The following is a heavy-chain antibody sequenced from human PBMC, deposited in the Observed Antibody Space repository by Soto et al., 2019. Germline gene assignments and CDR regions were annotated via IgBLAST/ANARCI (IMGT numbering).Heavy chain of an antibody. CDR2: IYYSGNT. J-gene: IGHJ6*02. CDR3: ASPALCVMVV. Sequence: KTSETLSLTCSVSGGSISSGYYYWSWIRQPPGKGLEWIGNIYYSGNTYYNPSLKSRLIISIDTSKNQFYLKVGSVTAADTAVYSCASPALCVMVVWGQGTTVTLSS. D-gene: IGHD2-2*01. V-gene: IGHV4-30-4*01. CDR1: GGSISSGYYY.